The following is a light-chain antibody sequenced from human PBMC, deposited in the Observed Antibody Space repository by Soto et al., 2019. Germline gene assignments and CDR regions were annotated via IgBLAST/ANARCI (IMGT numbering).Light chain of an antibody. Sequence: QSALTQPASVSGSPGQSITISCTGTSSDVGGYNYVSWYQQHPGKAPKLMIYEVSKRPSGVSNRFSGSKSGNTASLTISGLQAEDEADYYCSSYTRSSTPVFGGGTKLTVL. CDR1: SSDVGGYNY. CDR3: SSYTRSSTPV. J-gene: IGLJ2*01. CDR2: EVS. V-gene: IGLV2-14*01.